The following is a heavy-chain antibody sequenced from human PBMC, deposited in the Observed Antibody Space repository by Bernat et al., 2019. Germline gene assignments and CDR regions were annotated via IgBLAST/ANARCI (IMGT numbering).Heavy chain of an antibody. CDR2: IRSKANSYAT. CDR1: GFTFSGSA. V-gene: IGHV3-73*01. D-gene: IGHD3-22*01. Sequence: EVQLVESGGGLVQPGGSLKLSCAASGFTFSGSAMHWVRQASGKGLEWVGRIRSKANSYATAYAASVKGRFTISRDDSKNTAYLQMNSLKTEDTAVYYCTRHSRPYYYDSSGRGEHYYGMDVWGQGTTVTVSS. J-gene: IGHJ6*02. CDR3: TRHSRPYYYDSSGRGEHYYGMDV.